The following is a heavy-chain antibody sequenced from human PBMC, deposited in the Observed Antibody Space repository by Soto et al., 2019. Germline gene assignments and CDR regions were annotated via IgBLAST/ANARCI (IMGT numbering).Heavy chain of an antibody. Sequence: QVQLVQSGAEVKKPGASVKVSCKASGYTFTSYGISWVRQAPGQGLEGMGWISAYNGNTNYAQKLQGRSTMTTATSTSTGYMELRSLRSDDTAVYYCARDRGSYALDYWGQGTLVTVSS. CDR3: ARDRGSYALDY. V-gene: IGHV1-18*01. CDR1: GYTFTSYG. D-gene: IGHD1-26*01. CDR2: ISAYNGNT. J-gene: IGHJ4*02.